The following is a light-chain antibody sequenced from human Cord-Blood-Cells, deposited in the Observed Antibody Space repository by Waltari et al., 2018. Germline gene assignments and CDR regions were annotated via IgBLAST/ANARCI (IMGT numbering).Light chain of an antibody. V-gene: IGLV2-14*01. CDR2: DVS. J-gene: IGLJ2*01. CDR1: SSGVGRYNF. CDR3: SSYTSSSTYVV. Sequence: SALTHTASVSGSPGQSLTISCTGTSSGVGRYNFVYWYQQHPGKAPKLMIYDVSNRPAGVSNRCSGSKSGNTASLTISGLQAEDEADYYCSSYTSSSTYVVFGGGTKLTVL.